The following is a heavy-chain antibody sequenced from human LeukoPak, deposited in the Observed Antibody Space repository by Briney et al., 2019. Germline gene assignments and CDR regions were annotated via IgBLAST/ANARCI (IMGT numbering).Heavy chain of an antibody. Sequence: PGGSLRLSCAASGFTFSSYAMSWVRQAPGKGLEWVSAISGSGGRTYYADSVKGRFTISRDNSKNTLYLQMNSLRAEDTAVYYCAKTWAYCGGDCLHYGMDVWGQGTTVTVSS. J-gene: IGHJ6*02. V-gene: IGHV3-23*01. CDR3: AKTWAYCGGDCLHYGMDV. D-gene: IGHD2-21*02. CDR1: GFTFSSYA. CDR2: ISGSGGRT.